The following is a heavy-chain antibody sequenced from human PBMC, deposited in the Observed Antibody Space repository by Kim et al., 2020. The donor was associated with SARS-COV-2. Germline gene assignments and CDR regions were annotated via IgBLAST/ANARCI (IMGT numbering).Heavy chain of an antibody. Sequence: SETLSLTCTVSGDSMNSDGYYWTWLRQRPGKGLEWIGYIYSSGSTNYNPSLKSRLSMSIDTSKNQFSLKMNSVTAADTAVYYCARDLPRDVDYLFGYWRQGTMVTVAS. D-gene: IGHD4-17*01. CDR2: IYSSGST. V-gene: IGHV4-31*03. J-gene: IGHJ4*02. CDR3: ARDLPRDVDYLFGY. CDR1: GDSMNSDGYY.